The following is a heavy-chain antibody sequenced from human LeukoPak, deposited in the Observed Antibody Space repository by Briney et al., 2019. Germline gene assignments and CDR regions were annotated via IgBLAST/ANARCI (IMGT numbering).Heavy chain of an antibody. Sequence: PGGSLRLSCAASGFTFTSYGMSWVRQAPGKGLEWVSAISDSGGSTHYADSVKGRFTISRDNSKNTLYLQMNSLRTEDTAVYYCAKAIFLTGYYRGDYFDYWGQGTLVTVSS. CDR3: AKAIFLTGYYRGDYFDY. CDR2: ISDSGGST. D-gene: IGHD3-9*01. V-gene: IGHV3-23*01. J-gene: IGHJ4*02. CDR1: GFTFTSYG.